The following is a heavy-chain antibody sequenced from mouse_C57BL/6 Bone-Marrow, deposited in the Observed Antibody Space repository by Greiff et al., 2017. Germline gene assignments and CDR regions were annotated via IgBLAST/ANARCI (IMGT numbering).Heavy chain of an antibody. Sequence: EVQLVESGAELVRPGASVKLSCTASGYNINDDYMHWVKQRPEQGLEWIGWIDPENGDTDSASKFKGKATITADTSSNTAYLQLSSLTSEDTAVSCCAYMCYFDYWGQGTTLTVAS. J-gene: IGHJ2*01. CDR1: GYNINDDY. V-gene: IGHV14-4*01. CDR2: IDPENGDT. CDR3: AYMCYFDY. D-gene: IGHD1-3*01.